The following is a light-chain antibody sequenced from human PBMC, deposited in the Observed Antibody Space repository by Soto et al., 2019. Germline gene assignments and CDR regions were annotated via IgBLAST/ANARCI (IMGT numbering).Light chain of an antibody. V-gene: IGKV3-11*01. J-gene: IGKJ5*01. CDR3: QQRSDWPPIP. CDR1: QSVSNY. Sequence: EIVLTQSPATLSVSPGERATLSCRASQSVSNYLAWYQQKPGQAPRLLIYDASNRATGIPARFSGSGSGTDFTLTISSLEPEDFAVYYCQQRSDWPPIPFGQGTRLEIK. CDR2: DAS.